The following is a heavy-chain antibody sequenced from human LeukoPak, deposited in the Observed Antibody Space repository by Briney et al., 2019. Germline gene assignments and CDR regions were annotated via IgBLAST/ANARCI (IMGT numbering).Heavy chain of an antibody. CDR1: GGTFSSYA. CDR2: IIPIFGTA. J-gene: IGHJ6*03. CDR3: ARDGEGWSSSPHYYYMDV. D-gene: IGHD6-6*01. V-gene: IGHV1-69*13. Sequence: EASVKVSCKASGGTFSSYAISWVRQAPGLGLEWMGGIIPIFGTANYAQKFQGRVTITADESTSTAYMELSSLRSEDTAVYYCARDGEGWSSSPHYYYMDVWGKGTTVTVSS.